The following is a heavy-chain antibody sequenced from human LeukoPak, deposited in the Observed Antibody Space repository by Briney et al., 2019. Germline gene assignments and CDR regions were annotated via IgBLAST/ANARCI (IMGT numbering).Heavy chain of an antibody. J-gene: IGHJ6*02. CDR2: INGDGSDT. CDR1: GFTFSTYW. CDR3: VRGAYYFYGMDV. V-gene: IGHV3-74*01. Sequence: GGSLRLSCAASGFTFSTYWMHWVRQAPGKGLVWVAQINGDGSDTSYADSMKGRFTISRDNAKNTLYLHINSLRAEDTAVFYCVRGAYYFYGMDVWGQGTTVTASS. D-gene: IGHD3-16*01.